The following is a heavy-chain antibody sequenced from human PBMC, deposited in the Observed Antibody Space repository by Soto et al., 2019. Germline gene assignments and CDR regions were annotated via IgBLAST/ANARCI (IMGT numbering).Heavy chain of an antibody. V-gene: IGHV2-26*01. J-gene: IGHJ6*03. CDR3: ARMLAVNYYYYYVDV. Sequence: QVTLKESGPVLVKPTETLTLTCTVSGFSLRNARMGVSWIRQPPGKALEWLAHILSSDEKSYNTSLKGRLTLSPDTSKSQVVLTMTNMDPVDTATYFCARMLAVNYYYYYVDVWGEGTTVTVSS. CDR1: GFSLRNARMG. CDR2: ILSSDEK. D-gene: IGHD3-22*01.